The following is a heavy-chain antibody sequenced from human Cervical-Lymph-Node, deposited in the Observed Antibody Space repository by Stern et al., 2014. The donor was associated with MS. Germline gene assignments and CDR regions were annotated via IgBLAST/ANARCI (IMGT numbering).Heavy chain of an antibody. V-gene: IGHV3-11*01. Sequence: VQLVQSGGGLVMPGGSLRLSCAASGFTFSDYFMSWMRQAPGKGLEWVSYISTSGSSIYSADSVRSRFTISRDNAKNLVYLQMNSLRAEDTAVYFCARGWRPYYHYYYAMDVWGQGTTVTVSS. D-gene: IGHD3-3*01. CDR2: ISTSGSSI. CDR3: ARGWRPYYHYYYAMDV. J-gene: IGHJ6*02. CDR1: GFTFSDYF.